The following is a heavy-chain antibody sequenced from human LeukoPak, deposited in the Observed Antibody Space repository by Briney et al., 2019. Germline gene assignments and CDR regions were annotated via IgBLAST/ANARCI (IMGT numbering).Heavy chain of an antibody. J-gene: IGHJ4*02. CDR2: IYRGGDT. CDR1: GLTVGGSY. Sequence: GGSLRLSCAASGLTVGGSYMNWVRQAPGKGLEWVSVIYRGGDTYYADSVKGRFTISRDNSKYTLYLQMNSLRAEDTAVYYCASCREGYNWLDYWGQGTRVIVSS. CDR3: ASCREGYNWLDY. D-gene: IGHD5-24*01. V-gene: IGHV3-53*01.